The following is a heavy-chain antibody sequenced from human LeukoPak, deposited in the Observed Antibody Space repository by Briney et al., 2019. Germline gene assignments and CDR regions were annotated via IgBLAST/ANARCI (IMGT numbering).Heavy chain of an antibody. CDR1: GGTFSSFA. CDR3: AREPRLGESTSNF. V-gene: IGHV1-69*13. CDR2: IIPTSSVP. D-gene: IGHD3-16*01. J-gene: IGHJ4*02. Sequence: ASVKVSCKASGGTFSSFAIGWVRQAPGQGLEWMGGIIPTSSVPNYAQKLRDRLTISADESARTAYLELSSLTSDDTAVYYCAREPRLGESTSNFWGQGTLVTVSS.